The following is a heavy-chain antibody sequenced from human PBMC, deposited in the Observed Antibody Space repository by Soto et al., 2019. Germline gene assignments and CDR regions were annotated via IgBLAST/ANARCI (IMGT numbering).Heavy chain of an antibody. J-gene: IGHJ6*02. CDR1: GFTFSSYS. CDR2: ISSSSSYI. CDR3: AREGDLRSLGLSNYYYGMDV. V-gene: IGHV3-21*01. Sequence: NPGGSLRLSCAASGFTFSSYSMNWVRQAPGKGLEWVSSISSSSSYIYYADSVKGRFTISRDNAKNSLYLQMNSLRAEDTAVYYCAREGDLRSLGLSNYYYGMDVWGQGPTVTVSS. D-gene: IGHD3-16*01.